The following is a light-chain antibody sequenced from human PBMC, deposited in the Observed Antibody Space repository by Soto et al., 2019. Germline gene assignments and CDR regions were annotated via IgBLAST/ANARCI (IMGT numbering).Light chain of an antibody. Sequence: QSVRTQPPSASGSPGQSVTISCTGTSSDVGAYYYVSWYQQHPGKAPKLLIYEVTKRPSGVPDRFSGSKSGNTASLTVSGLQAEDEADYYCSSYAGSNNPLVFGTGTKLTVL. CDR1: SSDVGAYYY. CDR2: EVT. CDR3: SSYAGSNNPLV. V-gene: IGLV2-8*01. J-gene: IGLJ1*01.